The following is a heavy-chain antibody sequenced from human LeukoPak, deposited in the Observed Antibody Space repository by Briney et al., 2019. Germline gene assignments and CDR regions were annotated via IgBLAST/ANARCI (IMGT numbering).Heavy chain of an antibody. CDR3: AKVAGPGSYYNEK. Sequence: GALRLSCAASGFTVSSNYMSWVRQAPGKGLEWVSVIYSGGSTYYADSVKGRFTISRDNSKNTLYLQMNSLRAEDTAVYYCAKVAGPGSYYNEKWGQGTLVTVSS. V-gene: IGHV3-53*01. J-gene: IGHJ4*02. CDR2: IYSGGST. CDR1: GFTVSSNY. D-gene: IGHD3-10*01.